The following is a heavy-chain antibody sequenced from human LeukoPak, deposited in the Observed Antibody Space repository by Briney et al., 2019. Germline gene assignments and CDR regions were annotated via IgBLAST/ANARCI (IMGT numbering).Heavy chain of an antibody. CDR3: AREGPRGNSQFDY. CDR2: ISGDGGGT. D-gene: IGHD2/OR15-2a*01. Sequence: GGSLRLSCAASGFTFSNSAMSWVRQAPGKGLEWVSAISGDGGGTYYADSVKGRFTISRDNSKNTLYLQMNSLRAEGTAVYYCAREGPRGNSQFDYWGQGTLVTVSS. CDR1: GFTFSNSA. V-gene: IGHV3-23*01. J-gene: IGHJ4*02.